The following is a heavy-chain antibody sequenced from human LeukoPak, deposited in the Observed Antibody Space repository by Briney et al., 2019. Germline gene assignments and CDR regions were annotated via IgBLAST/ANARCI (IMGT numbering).Heavy chain of an antibody. D-gene: IGHD3-3*01. CDR3: ARDHHDFWSGYPNY. CDR1: AFTFNSFA. J-gene: IGHJ4*02. Sequence: GGSLRLSCAASAFTFNSFAMHWVRLAPGKGLEWVAAMSYDGENEFYADSVRGRFTTSRDNTKNTVYLQMSSLRAEDTGVYYCARDHHDFWSGYPNYWGQGTLVIVSS. V-gene: IGHV3-30*07. CDR2: MSYDGENE.